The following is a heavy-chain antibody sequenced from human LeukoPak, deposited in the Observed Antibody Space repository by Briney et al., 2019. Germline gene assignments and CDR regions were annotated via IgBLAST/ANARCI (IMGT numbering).Heavy chain of an antibody. CDR1: GFTVSSNY. CDR2: ISGSGGST. CDR3: AKQGYYDSSGYYDY. V-gene: IGHV3-23*01. J-gene: IGHJ4*02. Sequence: GGSLRLSCAASGFTVSSNYMTWVRQAPGKGLEWISAISGSGGSTYYADSVKGRFTISRDNSKNTLYLQMNSLRAEDTAVYYCAKQGYYDSSGYYDYWGQGTLVTVSS. D-gene: IGHD3-22*01.